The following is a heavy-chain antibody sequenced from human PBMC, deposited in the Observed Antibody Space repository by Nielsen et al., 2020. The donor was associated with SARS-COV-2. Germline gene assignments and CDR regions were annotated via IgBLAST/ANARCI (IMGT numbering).Heavy chain of an antibody. Sequence: ASVKVSCKASGYTFTSYAMNWVRQAPGQGLEWMGWINTNTGNPTYAQGFTGQFVFSLDTSVSTAYLQISSLKAEDTAVYYCARDEYSYGYGFGLDWGQGTLVTVSS. V-gene: IGHV7-4-1*02. CDR1: GYTFTSYA. CDR3: ARDEYSYGYGFGLD. D-gene: IGHD5-18*01. CDR2: INTNTGNP. J-gene: IGHJ4*02.